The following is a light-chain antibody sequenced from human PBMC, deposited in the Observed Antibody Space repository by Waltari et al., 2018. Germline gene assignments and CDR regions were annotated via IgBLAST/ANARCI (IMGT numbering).Light chain of an antibody. CDR3: QQYNRWPPGT. V-gene: IGKV3D-15*01. Sequence: TVVTQSPATLSVSPGERATLSCRTSETIGSGLAWYQQKPGQAPRLLIYRASTRAAGIPDMFSGFGSETEFTLTISSLQSEDSAVYYCQQYNRWPPGTFGQGTKVEI. J-gene: IGKJ1*01. CDR1: ETIGSG. CDR2: RAS.